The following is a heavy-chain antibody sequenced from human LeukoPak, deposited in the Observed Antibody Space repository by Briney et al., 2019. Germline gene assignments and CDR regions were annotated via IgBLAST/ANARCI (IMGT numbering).Heavy chain of an antibody. CDR2: INPNSGGT. Sequence: PGRSLRLSCAASGYTFTGYYMHWVRQAPGQGLEWMGWINPNSGGTNYAQKFQGRVTMTRDTSISTAYMELSRLRSDDTAVYYCARDREYYDYVWGHVVDPWGQGTLVTVSS. V-gene: IGHV1-2*02. D-gene: IGHD3-16*01. CDR3: ARDREYYDYVWGHVVDP. J-gene: IGHJ5*02. CDR1: GYTFTGYY.